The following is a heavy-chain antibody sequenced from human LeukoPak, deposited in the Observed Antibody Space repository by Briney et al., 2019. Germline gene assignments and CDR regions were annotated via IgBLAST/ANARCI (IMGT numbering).Heavy chain of an antibody. CDR1: GFTFSDYY. Sequence: PGGSLRLSCAASGFTFSDYYMSWIRQPPGKGLEWVSYISSSGSTIYYADSVKGRFNISRDNAKNSLYLQVNSLRAEDTAVYYCARDDGDGYNYDYWGQGTLVTVSS. CDR3: ARDDGDGYNYDY. D-gene: IGHD5-24*01. J-gene: IGHJ4*02. V-gene: IGHV3-11*01. CDR2: ISSSGSTI.